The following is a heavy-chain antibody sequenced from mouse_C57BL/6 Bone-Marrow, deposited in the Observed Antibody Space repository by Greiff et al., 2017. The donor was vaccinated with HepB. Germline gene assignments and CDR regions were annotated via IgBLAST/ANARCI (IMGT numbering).Heavy chain of an antibody. D-gene: IGHD4-1*01. Sequence: VKLMESGAELVRPGTSVKVSCKASGYAFTNYLIEWVKQRPGQGLEWIGVINPGSGGTNYNEKFKGKATLTADKSSSTAYMQLSSLTSEDSAVYFCARGGNWDYAMDYWGQGTSVTVSS. CDR3: ARGGNWDYAMDY. V-gene: IGHV1-54*01. CDR2: INPGSGGT. J-gene: IGHJ4*01. CDR1: GYAFTNYL.